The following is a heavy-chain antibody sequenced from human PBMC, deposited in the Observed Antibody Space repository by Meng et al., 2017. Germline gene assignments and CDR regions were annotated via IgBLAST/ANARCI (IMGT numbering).Heavy chain of an antibody. J-gene: IGHJ4*02. CDR1: GGTFSSYA. D-gene: IGHD6-19*01. CDR2: ISYDGSNK. Sequence: QVLLVQSGAEVKKPGSSVKVSCKASGGTFSSYAISWVRQAPGKGLEWVAVISYDGSNKYYADSVKGRFTISRDNSKNTLYLQMNSLRAEDTAVYYCASSSMAVAGIPRIALFYWGQGTLVTVSS. V-gene: IGHV3-30*01. CDR3: ASSSMAVAGIPRIALFY.